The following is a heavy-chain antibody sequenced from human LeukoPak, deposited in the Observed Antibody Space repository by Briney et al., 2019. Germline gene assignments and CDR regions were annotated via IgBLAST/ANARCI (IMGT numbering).Heavy chain of an antibody. Sequence: ASVKVSCKASGYTFTSCYMHWVRQAPGQGLEWMGIINPSGGSTSYAQKFQGRVTMTRDTSTSTVYMELSSLRSKDTAVYYCARDGGVAVAGSQFDPWGQGTLVTVSS. D-gene: IGHD6-19*01. CDR3: ARDGGVAVAGSQFDP. V-gene: IGHV1-46*01. CDR2: INPSGGST. J-gene: IGHJ5*02. CDR1: GYTFTSCY.